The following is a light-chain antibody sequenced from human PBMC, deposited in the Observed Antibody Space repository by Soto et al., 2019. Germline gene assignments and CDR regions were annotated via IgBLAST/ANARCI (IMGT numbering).Light chain of an antibody. CDR2: DPS. Sequence: DIQMTQSPSTLSASVGDRVTITCRASQSISSWLAWYQQKPGKAPKLLIYDPSSLESGVPSRVSGRGSGTENTLTIISLQPSDFATDYCQQYNSYLWTFGQGTKVEIK. CDR1: QSISSW. CDR3: QQYNSYLWT. J-gene: IGKJ1*01. V-gene: IGKV1-5*01.